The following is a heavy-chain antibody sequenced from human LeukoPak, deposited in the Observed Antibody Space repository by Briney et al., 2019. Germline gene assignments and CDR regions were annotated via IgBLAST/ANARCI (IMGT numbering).Heavy chain of an antibody. CDR3: ATDSYSSSRLDY. CDR2: FDPEDGET. D-gene: IGHD6-6*01. J-gene: IGHJ4*02. Sequence: ASVKVSCKASGYTFTSYGISWVRQAPGKGLEWMGGFDPEDGETIYAQKFQGRVTMTEDTSTDTAYMELSSLRSEDTAVYYCATDSYSSSRLDYWGQGTLVTVSS. V-gene: IGHV1-24*01. CDR1: GYTFTSYG.